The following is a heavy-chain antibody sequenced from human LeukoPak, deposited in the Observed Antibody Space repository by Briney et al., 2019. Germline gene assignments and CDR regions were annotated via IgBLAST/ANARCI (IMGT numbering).Heavy chain of an antibody. CDR1: GGSISSYY. D-gene: IGHD3-22*01. V-gene: IGHV4-59*01. J-gene: IGHJ3*02. CDR2: IYYSGST. Sequence: SETLSLTCTVSGGSISSYYWSWIRQPPGKGLEWIGYIYYSGSTNYNPSLKSRVTISVDTSKNQFSLKLSSVTAADTAVYYCARDRVWSSGLDAFDIWGQGTMVTVSS. CDR3: ARDRVWSSGLDAFDI.